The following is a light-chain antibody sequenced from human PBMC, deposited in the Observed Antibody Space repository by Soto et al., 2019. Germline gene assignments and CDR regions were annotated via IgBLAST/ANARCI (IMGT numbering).Light chain of an antibody. Sequence: EILLTQSPGTLSLSPGERATLSCRASQSLSTNSLAWYQQKPGQTPRLLIYAASTRDTDIPDRFNGSGSGTDFALTISRLEPEDFALYYCQQYDASPLTFGPGTKVDIK. V-gene: IGKV3-20*01. J-gene: IGKJ3*01. CDR3: QQYDASPLT. CDR2: AAS. CDR1: QSLSTNS.